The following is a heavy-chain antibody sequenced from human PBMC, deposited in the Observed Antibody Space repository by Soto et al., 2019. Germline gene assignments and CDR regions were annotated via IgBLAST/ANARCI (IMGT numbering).Heavy chain of an antibody. D-gene: IGHD4-17*01. CDR2: MNPNSGNT. CDR3: ARGIVGDYVGNYYYYMDV. CDR1: GYTFTSYD. J-gene: IGHJ6*03. Sequence: GASVKVSCKASGYTFTSYDINWVRQATGQGLEWMGWMNPNSGNTGYAQKFQGRVTMTRNTSIGTAYMELSSLRSEDTAVYYCARGIVGDYVGNYYYYMDVRGKGTTVTVSS. V-gene: IGHV1-8*01.